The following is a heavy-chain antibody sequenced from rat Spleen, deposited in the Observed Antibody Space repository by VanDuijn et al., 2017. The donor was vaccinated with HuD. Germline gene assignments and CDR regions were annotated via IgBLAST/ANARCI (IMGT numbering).Heavy chain of an antibody. D-gene: IGHD1-10*01. CDR2: ISTGGGNT. Sequence: EVQMVESGGGLVQPGRSLKLSCAASGFTFSNYDMAWVRQAPTKGLEWVASISTGGGNTYYRDSVKGRFTSSRDNAKSTLYLQLDSLRAKDTATYYCARHGLYNIYGWVAYWGRVSLVTVSS. V-gene: IGHV5S23*01. CDR1: GFTFSNYD. CDR3: ARHGLYNIYGWVAY. J-gene: IGHJ3*01.